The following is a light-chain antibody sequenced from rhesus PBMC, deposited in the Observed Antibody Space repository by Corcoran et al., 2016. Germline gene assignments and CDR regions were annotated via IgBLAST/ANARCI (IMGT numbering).Light chain of an antibody. Sequence: DIVMTQSPDSLAVSLGERVTITCKSSQSLLYSSNNKDYLAWYQQKPGQAPRLLCYWASTRESGVPNRCSGSGSGTDFALTISGLQAEAVAIYYCQQYYSCPLTFGGGAKVEIK. V-gene: IGKV4-1*01. J-gene: IGKJ4*01. CDR2: WAS. CDR1: QSLLYSSNNKDY. CDR3: QQYYSCPLT.